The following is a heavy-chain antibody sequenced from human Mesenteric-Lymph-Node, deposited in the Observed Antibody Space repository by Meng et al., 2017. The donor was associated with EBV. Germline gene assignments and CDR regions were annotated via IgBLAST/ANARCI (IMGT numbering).Heavy chain of an antibody. J-gene: IGHJ4*02. Sequence: QGPLQGSGPGLVKPSGTLSLTCAVSGDSISSSNWWSWVRQPPGKGLEWIGEISHSGSTNYNPSLKSRVIMSLDKSKNQFSLKLNSTTAADTAVYYCASVFVNTAMVIPYFNYWGQGTLVTVSS. CDR3: ASVFVNTAMVIPYFNY. D-gene: IGHD5-18*01. CDR1: GDSISSSNW. CDR2: ISHSGST. V-gene: IGHV4-4*02.